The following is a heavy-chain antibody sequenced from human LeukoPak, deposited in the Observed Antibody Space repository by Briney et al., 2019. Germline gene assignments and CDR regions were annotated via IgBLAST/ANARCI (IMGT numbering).Heavy chain of an antibody. V-gene: IGHV1-8*01. CDR3: ARGRLPGIAVVIWFDP. D-gene: IGHD6-19*01. CDR1: GYTFTCYG. CDR2: MNPNSGNT. J-gene: IGHJ5*02. Sequence: ASVKLSCNAAGYTFTCYGINWVRQATGPGHERMGWMNPNSGNTGYAQKFQGRVTMTRNTSISTAYLELSSLRSEDTAVYYCARGRLPGIAVVIWFDPWDQGTLVTVSA.